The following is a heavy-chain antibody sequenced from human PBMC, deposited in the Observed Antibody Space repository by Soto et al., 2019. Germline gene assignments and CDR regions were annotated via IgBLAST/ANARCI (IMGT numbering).Heavy chain of an antibody. CDR2: ISSSSRTI. CDR3: APDRRFFGGDSRLGGPLIPYYFDH. D-gene: IGHD3-3*01. CDR1: GFTFSSYT. V-gene: IGHV3-48*02. Sequence: EVQLVESGGTLVQPGGSLRLSCAASGFTFSSYTMNWVRQAPGKGLEWISYISSSSRTINYADSVRGRFTVSRDNAKDTLFLQMTSRRNEDTGLYFCAPDRRFFGGDSRLGGPLIPYYFDHFGQGTLVTVSS. J-gene: IGHJ4*02.